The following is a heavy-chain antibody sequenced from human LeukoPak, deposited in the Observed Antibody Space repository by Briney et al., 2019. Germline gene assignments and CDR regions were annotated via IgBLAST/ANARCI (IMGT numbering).Heavy chain of an antibody. V-gene: IGHV4-39*01. Sequence: SETLSLTCTVSGGSISSSSYYWGWIRQPPGKGLEWIGSIYYSGSTYYNPSLKSRVTISVDTSKNQFSLKLSSVTAADPAVYYCASYGSSGYKGAFDIWGQGTMVTVSS. J-gene: IGHJ3*02. CDR2: IYYSGST. D-gene: IGHD3-22*01. CDR1: GGSISSSSYY. CDR3: ASYGSSGYKGAFDI.